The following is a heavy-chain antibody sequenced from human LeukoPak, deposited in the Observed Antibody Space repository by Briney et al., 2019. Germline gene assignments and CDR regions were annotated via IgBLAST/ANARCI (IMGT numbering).Heavy chain of an antibody. V-gene: IGHV3-7*01. J-gene: IGHJ4*02. CDR3: ARWEIRGAAHQLDY. D-gene: IGHD1-26*01. Sequence: GGSLRHSCAASGFTLSSHWMSWVRQAPGKGLEWVANINQDGSAKYYVDSVKGRFTISRDNAKNSMYLQMNSLRAEDTAAYYCARWEIRGAAHQLDYWGQGTLVTVSS. CDR1: GFTLSSHW. CDR2: INQDGSAK.